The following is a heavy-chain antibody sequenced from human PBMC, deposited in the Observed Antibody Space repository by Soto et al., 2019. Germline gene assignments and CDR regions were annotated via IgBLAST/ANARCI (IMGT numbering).Heavy chain of an antibody. CDR1: GGSFSGYY. V-gene: IGHV4-34*01. D-gene: IGHD4-17*01. Sequence: SETLSLTCAVYGGSFSGYYWSWIRQPPGKGLEWIGEINHSGSTNYNPSLKSRVTISVDTSKNQFSLKLSSVTAADTAVYYCVVATVTPATLYFDYGGKGTRVTVP. CDR3: VVATVTPATLYFDY. J-gene: IGHJ4*02. CDR2: INHSGST.